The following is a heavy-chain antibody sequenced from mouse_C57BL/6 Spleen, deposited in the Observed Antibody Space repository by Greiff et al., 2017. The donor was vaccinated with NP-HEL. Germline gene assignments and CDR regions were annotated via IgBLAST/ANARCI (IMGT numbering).Heavy chain of an antibody. CDR1: GYTFTSYW. Sequence: QVQLQQPGAELVKPGASVKLSCKASGYTFTSYWMHWVKQRPGQGLEWIGMIHPNSGSTNYNEKFKSKATLTVDKSSSTAYMQLSSLTSEDSAVYYCASPSITTEYYYAMDYWGQGTSVTVSS. D-gene: IGHD1-1*01. CDR3: ASPSITTEYYYAMDY. CDR2: IHPNSGST. V-gene: IGHV1-64*01. J-gene: IGHJ4*01.